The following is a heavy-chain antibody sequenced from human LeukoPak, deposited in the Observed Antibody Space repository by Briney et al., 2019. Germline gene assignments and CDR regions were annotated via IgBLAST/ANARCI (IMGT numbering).Heavy chain of an antibody. J-gene: IGHJ4*02. CDR3: ARHDQVVRGVTFFDY. Sequence: PSETLSLTCTVSGVSFSSSSYYWGWIRQPPGKGLEWVGSIYYSGSTYYNPSLKSLVTISVDTSKNQFSLKLSSVTAADTAVYYCARHDQVVRGVTFFDYWGQGTLVTVSS. CDR1: GVSFSSSSYY. V-gene: IGHV4-39*01. CDR2: IYYSGST. D-gene: IGHD3-10*01.